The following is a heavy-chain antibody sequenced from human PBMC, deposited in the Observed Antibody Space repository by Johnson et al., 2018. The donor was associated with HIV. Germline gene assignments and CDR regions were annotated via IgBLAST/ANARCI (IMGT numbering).Heavy chain of an antibody. CDR3: ARGGLEMATITDAFDI. Sequence: QVQLVESGGGVVQPGRSLRLSCAASGFTFSSYGMHWVRQAPGKGLEWVAVISYDGSNKYYADSVKGRFTISRDNSKNTLYLQMGSLRAEDMAVYYCARGGLEMATITDAFDIWGQGTMVTVSS. J-gene: IGHJ3*02. CDR1: GFTFSSYG. D-gene: IGHD5-24*01. CDR2: ISYDGSNK. V-gene: IGHV3-30*03.